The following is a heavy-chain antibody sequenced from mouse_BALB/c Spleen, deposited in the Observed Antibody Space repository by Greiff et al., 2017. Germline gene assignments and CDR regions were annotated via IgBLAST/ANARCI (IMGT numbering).Heavy chain of an antibody. D-gene: IGHD2-4*01. CDR3: ASSISYDYDEGFAY. Sequence: EVQLQQSGAELVKPGASVKFSCTASGFNIKDSYMPWVQQSPEQGLEWIGRIDPANGNTKYDPKFQGKATITADTASNTAYLQLSSLTSEDTAVYFCASSISYDYDEGFAYWGQGTLVTVSA. J-gene: IGHJ3*01. CDR2: IDPANGNT. V-gene: IGHV14-3*02. CDR1: GFNIKDSY.